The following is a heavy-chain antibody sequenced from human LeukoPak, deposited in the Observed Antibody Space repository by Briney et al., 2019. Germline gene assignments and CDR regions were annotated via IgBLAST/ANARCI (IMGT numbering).Heavy chain of an antibody. V-gene: IGHV1-24*01. J-gene: IGHJ3*02. D-gene: IGHD2-2*01. CDR2: FDPEDGET. Sequence: ASVKVSCKVSGYTLTELSMHWVRQAPGKGLEWMGGFDPEDGETIYAQKFQGRVTMTEDTSTDTAYVELSSLRSEDTAVYYCATDRRVVVPAAADAFDIWGQGTMVTVSS. CDR1: GYTLTELS. CDR3: ATDRRVVVPAAADAFDI.